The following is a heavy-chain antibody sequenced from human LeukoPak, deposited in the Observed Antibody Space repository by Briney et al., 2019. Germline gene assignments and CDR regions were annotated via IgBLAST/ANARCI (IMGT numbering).Heavy chain of an antibody. CDR1: GGSISSSSYY. CDR3: ARESITGNFDY. J-gene: IGHJ4*02. D-gene: IGHD1-20*01. CDR2: IYYSGST. Sequence: SETLSLTCTVSGGSISSSSYYWGWIRQPPGKGLEWIGYIYYSGSTNYNPSLKSRVTISVDTSKNQFSLKLSSVTAADTAVYYCARESITGNFDYWGQGTLVTVSS. V-gene: IGHV4-61*01.